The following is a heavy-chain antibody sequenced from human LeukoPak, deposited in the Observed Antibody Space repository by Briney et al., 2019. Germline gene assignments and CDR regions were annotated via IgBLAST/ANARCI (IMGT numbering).Heavy chain of an antibody. J-gene: IGHJ4*02. CDR2: INSNSGGT. Sequence: ASVKVSCKASGYTFTGYYMHWVRQAPGQGLEWMGWINSNSGGTNYAQKFQGRVTMTRDTSINTAYLELTRLRSDDTAVYHCARSPHILTGENFDYWGQGTLVTVSS. D-gene: IGHD3-9*01. CDR3: ARSPHILTGENFDY. V-gene: IGHV1-2*02. CDR1: GYTFTGYY.